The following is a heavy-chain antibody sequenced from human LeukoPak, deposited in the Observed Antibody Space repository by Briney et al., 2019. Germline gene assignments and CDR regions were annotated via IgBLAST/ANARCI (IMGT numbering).Heavy chain of an antibody. V-gene: IGHV3-23*01. CDR1: GFTFGNYA. J-gene: IGHJ4*02. CDR3: ARDEPTVTTGPPVGS. CDR2: ISGRGGDT. Sequence: GGSLRLSCAGSGFTFGNYAMNWVRQAPGKGLEWVAAISGRGGDTFYADSVKGRFTISRDNAKNTLYLQMNSLSTEDTAVYYCARDEPTVTTGPPVGSWGQGTLVTVSS. D-gene: IGHD4-17*01.